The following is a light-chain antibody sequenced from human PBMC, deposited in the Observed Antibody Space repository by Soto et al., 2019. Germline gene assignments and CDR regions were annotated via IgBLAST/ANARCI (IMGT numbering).Light chain of an antibody. CDR2: GAS. V-gene: IGKV3-20*01. CDR3: QQYGSSPRT. Sequence: EIVLTQSPGTLYLSPGARATLSCRARQSVSSSYVAWYQHKPGQAPRLLIYGASSRATGITDMFSGSGSGTDFTLTSSSRGPEDFAVYYCQQYGSSPRTFGQGTKLEIK. J-gene: IGKJ2*02. CDR1: QSVSSSY.